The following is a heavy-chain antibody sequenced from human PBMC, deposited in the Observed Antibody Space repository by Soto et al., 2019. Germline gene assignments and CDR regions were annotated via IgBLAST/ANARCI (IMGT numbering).Heavy chain of an antibody. CDR2: INGDGSST. Sequence: EMQLVXSXXXXXXXXXSLRLSCAASGFTFSSPWIHWVRQAPGKGLVWVSRINGDGSSTSYADSVKGRFTISRDDAKRTVYRQMNSLGAEATAVYYCARGLEAWAKPTVVWGQGTLVTVSS. CDR1: GFTFSSPW. D-gene: IGHD1-1*01. J-gene: IGHJ3*01. CDR3: ARGLEAWAKPTVV. V-gene: IGHV3-74*01.